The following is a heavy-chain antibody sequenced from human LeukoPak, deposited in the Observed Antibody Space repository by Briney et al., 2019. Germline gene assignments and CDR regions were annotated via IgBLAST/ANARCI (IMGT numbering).Heavy chain of an antibody. CDR3: ARVSSSKAAGPFDY. J-gene: IGHJ4*02. CDR1: GGSLSSYY. D-gene: IGHD6-13*01. CDR2: IYYSGST. V-gene: IGHV4-59*01. Sequence: SETLSLTCTVSGGSLSSYYWSWIRQPPGKGLEWIGYIYYSGSTNYNPSLKSRVTISVDTSKNQFSLKLSSVTAADTAVYYCARVSSSKAAGPFDYWGQGTLVTVSS.